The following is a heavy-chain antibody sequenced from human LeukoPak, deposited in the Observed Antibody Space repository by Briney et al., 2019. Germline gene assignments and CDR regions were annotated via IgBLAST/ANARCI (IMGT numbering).Heavy chain of an antibody. Sequence: GGTLRLSCAASGFTFSSYGMSWVRQAPGKGLEWVSAISGSGGSTYYADSVKGRFTISRDNSKNTLYLQMNSLRAEDTAVYYCAKDVLWFGEMNYYMDVWGKGTTVTISS. V-gene: IGHV3-23*01. J-gene: IGHJ6*03. CDR2: ISGSGGST. D-gene: IGHD3-10*01. CDR3: AKDVLWFGEMNYYMDV. CDR1: GFTFSSYG.